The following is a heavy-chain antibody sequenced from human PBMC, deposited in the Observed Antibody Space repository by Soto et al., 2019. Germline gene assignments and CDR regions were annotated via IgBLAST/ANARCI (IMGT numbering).Heavy chain of an antibody. CDR3: ARSGYKEVNGMDV. D-gene: IGHD1-20*01. CDR2: ISYDGSNK. CDR1: GFTFSSYA. V-gene: IGHV3-30-3*01. Sequence: HPGGSLRLSCAASGFTFSSYAMHWVRQAPGKGLEWVAVISYDGSNKYYADSVKGRFTISRDNSKNTLYLQMNSLRAEDTAVYYCARSGYKEVNGMDVWGQGTTVTVSS. J-gene: IGHJ6*02.